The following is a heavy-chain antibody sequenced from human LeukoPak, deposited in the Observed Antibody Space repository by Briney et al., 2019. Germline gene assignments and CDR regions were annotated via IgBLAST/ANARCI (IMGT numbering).Heavy chain of an antibody. Sequence: PGGSLRLSCAVSGFTLSEHAMSWVRQAPGEGLEWVSGIIDVGDTYYADSVKGRFTISRDSSKNTLYLQMNSLRAEDTATYYCXKDYCRGGNCPLPFFDSWGQGTLVTVSS. D-gene: IGHD2-15*01. CDR1: GFTLSEHA. CDR2: IIDVGDT. CDR3: XKDYCRGGNCPLPFFDS. V-gene: IGHV3-23*01. J-gene: IGHJ4*02.